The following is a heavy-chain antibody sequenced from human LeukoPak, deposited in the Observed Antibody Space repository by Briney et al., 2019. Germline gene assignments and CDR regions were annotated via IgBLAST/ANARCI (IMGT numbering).Heavy chain of an antibody. Sequence: KPSETLSLTRSVSVVSMNGYHWSWLRQSAGNRLEWIGHVDSSGNTNYNPSLESRVTMSVDTSKKQFSLKLTSVTAADMAVYFCARQFLVGSTFHAFDLWGQGTRVTVSS. CDR2: VDSSGNT. CDR3: ARQFLVGSTFHAFDL. V-gene: IGHV4-4*07. D-gene: IGHD1-26*01. CDR1: VVSMNGYH. J-gene: IGHJ3*01.